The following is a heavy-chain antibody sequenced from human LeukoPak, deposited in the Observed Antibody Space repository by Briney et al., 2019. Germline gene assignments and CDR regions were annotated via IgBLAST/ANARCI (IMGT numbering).Heavy chain of an antibody. V-gene: IGHV1-18*01. Sequence: ASVKVSCKASGYSLSSNGISWARQAPGQGLEWMGWISDYSGNTKYAQNFQDRVTLTTDRSTNTAYMELRGLRSDDTAVCYCAREGATDYYFDPWGQGTLVTVSS. J-gene: IGHJ4*02. CDR1: GYSLSSNG. D-gene: IGHD4-11*01. CDR3: AREGATDYYFDP. CDR2: ISDYSGNT.